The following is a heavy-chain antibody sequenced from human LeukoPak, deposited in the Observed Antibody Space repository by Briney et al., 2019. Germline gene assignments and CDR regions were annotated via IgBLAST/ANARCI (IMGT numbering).Heavy chain of an antibody. Sequence: SETLSLTCTVSGGSISTYFWSWIRQPAGKGLEWIGRIYTSETTNYNPSLKSRVSMPVDTSKNQFSLNLSSVTAADTAVYYCARDKREYRGAFEVFDVWGQGTMVTVSS. CDR3: ARDKREYRGAFEVFDV. J-gene: IGHJ3*01. V-gene: IGHV4-4*07. CDR1: GGSISTYF. D-gene: IGHD3-10*01. CDR2: IYTSETT.